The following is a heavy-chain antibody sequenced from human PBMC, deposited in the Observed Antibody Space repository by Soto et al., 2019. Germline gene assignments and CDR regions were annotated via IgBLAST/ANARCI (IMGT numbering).Heavy chain of an antibody. CDR1: GFTFEDYA. CDR3: ALDRPNYFGSGGGYYKSGGDH. V-gene: IGHV3-9*01. CDR2: ISCNGGTI. Sequence: GGSMRLSCAASGFTFEDYAMHWVRQGPGKGLEWVSTISCNGGTIGYPDSVKGRFTISRDNSKNTLFLQMNSLRVEDTAVYYCALDRPNYFGSGGGYYKSGGDHWGQGILVTVSS. J-gene: IGHJ5*02. D-gene: IGHD3-10*01.